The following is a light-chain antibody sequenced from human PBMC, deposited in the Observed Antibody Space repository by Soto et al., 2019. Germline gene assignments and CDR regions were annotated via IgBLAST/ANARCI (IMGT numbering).Light chain of an antibody. CDR2: GAS. CDR3: QHYVTSSIT. V-gene: IGKV3-20*01. J-gene: IGKJ5*01. CDR1: QSVTSTS. Sequence: ESVLTQSPGTLSLSPGERAALSCRASQSVTSTSLAWYQQKPGQAPRLLMYGASSRATGTPDRISGGGSGTDFTLTISRLEPEDFAVYYCQHYVTSSITFGQGTRLEIK.